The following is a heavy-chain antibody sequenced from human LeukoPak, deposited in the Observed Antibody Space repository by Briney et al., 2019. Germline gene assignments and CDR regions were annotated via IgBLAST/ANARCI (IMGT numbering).Heavy chain of an antibody. Sequence: SETLSLTCAVYGGSFSGYYWSWIRQPPGKGLEWIGEINHSGSTNYNPSLKSRVTISVDTSKNQFSLKLSSVTAADTAVYYCASRAYCGGDCSQYFQHWGQGTLDTVSS. J-gene: IGHJ1*01. V-gene: IGHV4-34*01. D-gene: IGHD2-21*02. CDR1: GGSFSGYY. CDR3: ASRAYCGGDCSQYFQH. CDR2: INHSGST.